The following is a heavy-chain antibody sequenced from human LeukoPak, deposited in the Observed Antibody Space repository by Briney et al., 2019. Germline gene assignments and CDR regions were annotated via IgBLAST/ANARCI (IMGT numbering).Heavy chain of an antibody. V-gene: IGHV1-2*06. Sequence: GASVKFSCKPSGYTFTGYYVHWVRQAPGQGLEWMGRINPNSGDTNYAQKFQGRVTMTRDTSISTAYMELSRLRSDDTAVYYCARDYCGGDCFPDYWGQGTLVTVSS. CDR1: GYTFTGYY. CDR3: ARDYCGGDCFPDY. CDR2: INPNSGDT. J-gene: IGHJ4*02. D-gene: IGHD2-21*02.